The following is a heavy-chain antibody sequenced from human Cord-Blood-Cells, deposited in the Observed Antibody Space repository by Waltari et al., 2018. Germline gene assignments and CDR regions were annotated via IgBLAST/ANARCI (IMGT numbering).Heavy chain of an antibody. CDR1: GYTFTSYD. V-gene: IGHV1-8*03. J-gene: IGHJ5*02. CDR3: ARVNLYNWFDP. Sequence: QVQLVQSGAEVKKPGASVKVSCKASGYTFTSYDINWVRQATGQGLEGVVGMNPNSGKPGYARKFQGRLTITRNTSISTAYMELSSLRSEDTAVYYCARVNLYNWFDPWGQGTLVTVSS. CDR2: MNPNSGKP.